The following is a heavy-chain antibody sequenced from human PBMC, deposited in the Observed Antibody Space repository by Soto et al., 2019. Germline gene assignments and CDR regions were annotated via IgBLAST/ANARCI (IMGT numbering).Heavy chain of an antibody. D-gene: IGHD6-6*01. CDR2: IWYDGSNK. Sequence: VGSLRRSCAASGCTFSSYGMHGVRQAPGKGLERVAVIWYDGSNKYYADSVKGRFTISRDNSKNTLYLQMNSMRAEDTAVYSCARLSSIAALTPWGQRTPVTVSS. CDR1: GCTFSSYG. V-gene: IGHV3-33*01. J-gene: IGHJ5*02. CDR3: ARLSSIAALTP.